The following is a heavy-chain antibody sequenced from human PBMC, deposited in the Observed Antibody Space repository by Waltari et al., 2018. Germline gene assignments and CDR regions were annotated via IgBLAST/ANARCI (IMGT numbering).Heavy chain of an antibody. D-gene: IGHD2-8*02. CDR1: GYTFTGYY. CDR3: AREGSGGSGFDY. V-gene: IGHV1-2*02. Sequence: QVQLVQSGTEVKKPGASVKVSCKASGYTFTGYYLHWVRQATGQGLEWMGWINPNSGVTNYAQKFQGSVTMTRDTSINTAYMELSRLRSDDTAVYYCAREGSGGSGFDYWGQGTLVTVSS. J-gene: IGHJ4*02. CDR2: INPNSGVT.